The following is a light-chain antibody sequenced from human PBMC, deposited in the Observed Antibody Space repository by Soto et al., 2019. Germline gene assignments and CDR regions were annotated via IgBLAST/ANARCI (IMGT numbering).Light chain of an antibody. Sequence: IMLTQSPATLSVSQGERATLSCRASQSVSSNLAWYQQKPGQAPRLLIYGASTRATGIPARFSGSGSGTEFTLTISSLQSEDFAVYYCQQYNNWPLTFGQRTRLEI. CDR1: QSVSSN. V-gene: IGKV3-15*01. CDR2: GAS. J-gene: IGKJ5*01. CDR3: QQYNNWPLT.